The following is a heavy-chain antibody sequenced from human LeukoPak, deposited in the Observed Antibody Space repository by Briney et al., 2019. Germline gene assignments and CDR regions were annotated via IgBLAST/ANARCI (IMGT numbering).Heavy chain of an antibody. J-gene: IGHJ4*02. V-gene: IGHV1-69*04. CDR3: ARGPTVTYYFDY. CDR1: GGTFSSYA. D-gene: IGHD4-17*01. Sequence: GASVKVSCKASGGTFSSYAISWVRQAPGQGLEWMGRIIPILGIANYAQKFQGRVTITADKSTSTAYMELSSLRSEDTAVYYCARGPTVTYYFDYWGQGTLVTVSS. CDR2: IIPILGIA.